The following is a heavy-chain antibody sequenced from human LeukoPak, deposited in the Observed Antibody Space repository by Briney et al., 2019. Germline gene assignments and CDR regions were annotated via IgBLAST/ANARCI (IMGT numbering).Heavy chain of an antibody. CDR3: ARGDGYGMDY. D-gene: IGHD5-24*01. V-gene: IGHV3-74*01. CDR2: IKSDGSST. Sequence: GGSLRLSCAASGFTFSSYWMHWVRQAPGKGLVWVSRIKSDGSSTSYADSVKGRFTISRDNAKNTLYLQVNSLRAEDMAVYYCARGDGYGMDYWGQGTRVTVSS. J-gene: IGHJ4*02. CDR1: GFTFSSYW.